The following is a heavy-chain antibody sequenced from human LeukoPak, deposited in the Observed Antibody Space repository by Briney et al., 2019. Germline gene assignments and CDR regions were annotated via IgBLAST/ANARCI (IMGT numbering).Heavy chain of an antibody. CDR2: INHSGSI. CDR3: ARGYYGSGSHCCHMDV. J-gene: IGHJ6*03. V-gene: IGHV4-34*01. D-gene: IGHD3-10*01. Sequence: SETLSLTCAVYVGSFSGYYWSWIRQPPGKGLEWIGEINHSGSIYYNSSLKSRVTISVDTSKNQFSLKLSSVTAADTAVYYCARGYYGSGSHCCHMDVWGKGTTITVS. CDR1: VGSFSGYY.